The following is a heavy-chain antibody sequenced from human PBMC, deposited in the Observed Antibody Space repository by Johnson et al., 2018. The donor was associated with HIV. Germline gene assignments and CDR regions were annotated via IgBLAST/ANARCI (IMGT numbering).Heavy chain of an antibody. J-gene: IGHJ3*02. CDR2: INQDGSIK. V-gene: IGHV3-7*01. D-gene: IGHD4-17*01. CDR3: AKDHDYGDAFDI. CDR1: GLTFSNYW. Sequence: VQLVESGGGLVQPGGSLRLSCAASGLTFSNYWMSWVRQAPGKGLEWVANINQDGSIKYYVDSVKGRFTVSRDNAKNTLFLQMNSLRAEDTTVYYCAKDHDYGDAFDIWGQGTMVTVSS.